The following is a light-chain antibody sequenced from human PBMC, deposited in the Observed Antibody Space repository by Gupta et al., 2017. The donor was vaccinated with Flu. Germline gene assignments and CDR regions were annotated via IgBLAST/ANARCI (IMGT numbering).Light chain of an antibody. J-gene: IGKJ1*01. V-gene: IGKV1-8*01. CDR3: QQYDSYPWT. CDR1: QGISSY. CDR2: AAS. Sequence: PSSFSASTGDRVTITCRARQGISSYLAWYQQKPGKAPKLLIYAASTLQSGVPSRFSGSGSGTDFTLTISCLQSEDFATYYCQQYDSYPWTFGQGTKVEIK.